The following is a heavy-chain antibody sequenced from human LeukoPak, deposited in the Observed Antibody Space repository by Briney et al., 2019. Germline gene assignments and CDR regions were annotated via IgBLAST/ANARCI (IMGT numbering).Heavy chain of an antibody. D-gene: IGHD5-24*01. CDR1: GFPFSSYW. CDR3: TRVGYIDEGIDY. Sequence: GGSLRLSCVASGFPFSSYWMTWVRQAPGKGLEWAANIKQDGSKKSYVDSVKGRFTISRDNAKNSLYLQMNSLGAEDTAIYYCTRVGYIDEGIDYWGQGTLVTVSS. J-gene: IGHJ4*02. V-gene: IGHV3-7*04. CDR2: IKQDGSKK.